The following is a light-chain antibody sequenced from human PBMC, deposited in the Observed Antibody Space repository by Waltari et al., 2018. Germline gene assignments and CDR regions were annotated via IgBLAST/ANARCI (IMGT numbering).Light chain of an antibody. CDR1: NLGGKS. J-gene: IGLJ2*01. CDR3: QSWDSDLT. CDR2: QDN. V-gene: IGLV3-1*01. Sequence: SYEVTQPPSVSVSPGPTATISCSGANLGGKSVCWLQHKPGQAPVLIIYQDNKRPSGIPGRFSASNSGNTATLTISGAQAVDEADYYCQSWDSDLTFGGGTKLTVL.